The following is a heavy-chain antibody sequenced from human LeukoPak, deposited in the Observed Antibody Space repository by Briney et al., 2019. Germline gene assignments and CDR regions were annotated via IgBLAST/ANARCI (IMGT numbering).Heavy chain of an antibody. CDR3: ARDPNSDYIGAFDM. V-gene: IGHV3-23*01. J-gene: IGHJ3*02. D-gene: IGHD4-11*01. CDR2: IRGSGGGT. Sequence: GGSLRLSCAASGFIFSNYALMWLRQSPGKGLEGVSAIRGSGGGTFYADSVKGRFTISRDNSKNTLYLQMNGLRAEDTAVYYCARDPNSDYIGAFDMWGRGTLVTVSS. CDR1: GFIFSNYA.